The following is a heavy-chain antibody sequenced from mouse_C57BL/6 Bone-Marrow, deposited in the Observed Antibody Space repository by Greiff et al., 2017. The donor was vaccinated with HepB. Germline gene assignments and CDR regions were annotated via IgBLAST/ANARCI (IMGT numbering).Heavy chain of an antibody. J-gene: IGHJ2*01. CDR3: ARHEERGWLLDY. Sequence: VKLMESGAELVKPGASVKLSCKASGYTFTEYTIHWVKQRSGQGLEWIGWFYPGSGSIKYNEKFKDKATLTADKSSSTVYMELSRLTSEDSAVYFCARHEERGWLLDYWGQGTTLTVSS. V-gene: IGHV1-62-2*01. CDR2: FYPGSGSI. D-gene: IGHD2-3*01. CDR1: GYTFTEYT.